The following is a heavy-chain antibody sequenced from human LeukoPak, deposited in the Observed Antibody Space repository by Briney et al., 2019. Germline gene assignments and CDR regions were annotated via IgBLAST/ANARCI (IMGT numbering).Heavy chain of an antibody. Sequence: GGSLRLSCVASGFTFSSYAMHWVRQAPGKGLEWVSYISSSGSTIYYADSVKGRFTISRDNAKNSLYLQMNSLRAEDTAVYYCASGLDYGALFDIWGQGTMVTVSS. CDR1: GFTFSSYA. CDR2: ISSSGSTI. CDR3: ASGLDYGALFDI. V-gene: IGHV3-48*04. J-gene: IGHJ3*02. D-gene: IGHD4-17*01.